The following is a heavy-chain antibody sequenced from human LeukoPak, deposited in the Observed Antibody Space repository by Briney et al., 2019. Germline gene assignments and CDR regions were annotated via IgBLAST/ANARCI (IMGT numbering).Heavy chain of an antibody. V-gene: IGHV4-4*07. Sequence: PSETLSLTCTVSGGSISSYDWSWIRQPAGKGLEWIGRIYTSGSTNYNPSLKSRVTMSVDTSKNQFSLKLSSVTAADTAVYYCARDPQAVAGRRSYYYYYMDVWGKGTTVTVSS. CDR2: IYTSGST. CDR3: ARDPQAVAGRRSYYYYYMDV. J-gene: IGHJ6*03. CDR1: GGSISSYD. D-gene: IGHD6-19*01.